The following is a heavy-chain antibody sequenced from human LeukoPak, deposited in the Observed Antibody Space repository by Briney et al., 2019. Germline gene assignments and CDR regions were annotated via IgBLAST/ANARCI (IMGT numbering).Heavy chain of an antibody. V-gene: IGHV1-46*01. CDR2: INPSGGST. CDR3: ARDNRGGYYYYYMDV. J-gene: IGHJ6*03. CDR1: GYTFTSYY. D-gene: IGHD3-10*01. Sequence: ASVKVSCKASGYTFTSYYMHWVRQAPGQGLEWMGIINPSGGSTSYAQKFQGRVTITADKSTSTAYMELSSLRSEDTAVYYCARDNRGGYYYYYMDVWGKGTTVTVSS.